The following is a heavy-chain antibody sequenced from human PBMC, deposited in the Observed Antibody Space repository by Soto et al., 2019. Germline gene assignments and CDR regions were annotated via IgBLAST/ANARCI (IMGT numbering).Heavy chain of an antibody. V-gene: IGHV3-21*01. J-gene: IGHJ6*02. Sequence: GGSLRLSCAASGFTFSSYSMNWVRQAPGKGLEWVSSISSSSSYTYYADSVKGRFTISRDNAKNSLYLQMNSLRAEDTAVYYCAREAGSSGWYYYYYRMDVWPQGTTVTVSS. CDR3: AREAGSSGWYYYYYRMDV. D-gene: IGHD6-19*01. CDR2: ISSSSSYT. CDR1: GFTFSSYS.